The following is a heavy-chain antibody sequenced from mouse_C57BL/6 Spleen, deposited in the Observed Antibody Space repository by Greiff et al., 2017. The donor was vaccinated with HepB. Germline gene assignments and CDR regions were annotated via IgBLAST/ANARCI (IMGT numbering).Heavy chain of an antibody. V-gene: IGHV2-2*01. D-gene: IGHD2-4*01. CDR3: ARYYYDYEDAMDY. J-gene: IGHJ4*01. CDR1: GFSLTSYG. Sequence: VMLVESGPGLVQPSQSLSITCTVSGFSLTSYGVHWVRQSPGKGLEWLGVIWSGGSTDYNAAFISRLSISKDNSKSQVFFKMNSLQADDTAIYYFARYYYDYEDAMDYWGQGTSVTVSS. CDR2: IWSGGST.